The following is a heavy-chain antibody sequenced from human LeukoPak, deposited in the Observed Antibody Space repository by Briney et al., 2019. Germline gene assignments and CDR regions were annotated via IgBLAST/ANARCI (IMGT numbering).Heavy chain of an antibody. V-gene: IGHV4-59*01. Sequence: PSETLSLTCTVPGGSISSYYWSWIRQPPGKGLEWIGYIYYSGSTNYNPSLKSRVTISVDTSKNQFSLKLSSVTAADTAVYYCARYKLGFDPWGQGTLVTVSS. CDR3: ARYKLGFDP. D-gene: IGHD1-14*01. CDR2: IYYSGST. CDR1: GGSISSYY. J-gene: IGHJ5*02.